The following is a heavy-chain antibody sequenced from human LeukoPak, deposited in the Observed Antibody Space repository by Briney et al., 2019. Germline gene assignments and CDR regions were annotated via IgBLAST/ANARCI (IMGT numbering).Heavy chain of an antibody. D-gene: IGHD1-26*01. CDR3: AGRRVGGVDY. V-gene: IGHV4-59*01. J-gene: IGHJ4*02. Sequence: PSETLSLTCTASGGSISSYYWSWIRQPPGKGLEWIGYIYYSGSTNYNPSLKSRVTISVDTSKNQFSLKLSSVTAADTAVYYCAGRRVGGVDYWGQGTLVTVSS. CDR1: GGSISSYY. CDR2: IYYSGST.